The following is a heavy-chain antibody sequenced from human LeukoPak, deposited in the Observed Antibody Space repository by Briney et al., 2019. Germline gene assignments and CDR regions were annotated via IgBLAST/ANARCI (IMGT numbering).Heavy chain of an antibody. CDR1: GYTFTGYY. CDR3: ARVPTSTYYYDSSGYFDY. V-gene: IGHV1-2*02. Sequence: GASVKVSCTASGYTFTGYYMHWVRQAPGQGLEWMGWINPNSGGTNYAQKFQGRVTMTRDTSISTAYMELSRLRSDDTAVYYCARVPTSTYYYDSSGYFDYWGQGTLVTVSS. J-gene: IGHJ4*02. D-gene: IGHD3-22*01. CDR2: INPNSGGT.